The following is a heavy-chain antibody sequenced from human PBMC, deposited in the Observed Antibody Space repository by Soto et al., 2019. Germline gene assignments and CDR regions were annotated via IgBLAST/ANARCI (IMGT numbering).Heavy chain of an antibody. CDR3: AKAQAGDAYNYGY. J-gene: IGHJ4*02. CDR1: GFTFRNYA. V-gene: IGHV3-23*01. CDR2: ISGSGGST. D-gene: IGHD5-12*01. Sequence: EVQLLESGGGLVQPGGSLRLSCAASGFTFRNYAMSWVRQAPGKGLEWVSVISGSGGSTFYADSVKGRFTISRDNSKNTLYLQMNSLRAEDTAVYYCAKAQAGDAYNYGYWGQGTLVTVSS.